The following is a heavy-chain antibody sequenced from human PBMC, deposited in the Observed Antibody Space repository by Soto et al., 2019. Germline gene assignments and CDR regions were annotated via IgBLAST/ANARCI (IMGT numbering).Heavy chain of an antibody. CDR2: IIPMLGMS. D-gene: IGHD3-10*01. J-gene: IGHJ4*02. CDR1: GDTFNFYT. V-gene: IGHV1-69*02. Sequence: QVQLVQSGAEVKKPGSSVKVSCKASGDTFNFYTISWVRQAPGQGLEWMGRIIPMLGMSNYAQKFQDRVTIIADKSTSTAYMQLSSLRSEDTGIYYCATSYGSGSRPFDYWGQGTLVTVSS. CDR3: ATSYGSGSRPFDY.